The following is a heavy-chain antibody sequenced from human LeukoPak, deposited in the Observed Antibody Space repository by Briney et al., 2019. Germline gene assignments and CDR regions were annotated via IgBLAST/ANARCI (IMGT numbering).Heavy chain of an antibody. Sequence: GSSVKVSCKASGGTFSSYAISWVRQAPGQGLEWMGRIIPILGIANYAQKFQGRVTITADESTSTAYMELSSLRSDDTAVYYCARRGGYWVDAFDIWGQGTMVTVSS. D-gene: IGHD5-12*01. CDR3: ARRGGYWVDAFDI. J-gene: IGHJ3*02. V-gene: IGHV1-69*04. CDR1: GGTFSSYA. CDR2: IIPILGIA.